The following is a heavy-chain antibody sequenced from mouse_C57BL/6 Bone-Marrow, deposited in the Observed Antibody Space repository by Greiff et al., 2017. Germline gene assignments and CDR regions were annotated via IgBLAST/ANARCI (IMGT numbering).Heavy chain of an antibody. Sequence: VQRVESGPELVKPGASVKISCKASGYAFSSSWMNWVKQRPGKGLEWIGRIYPGDGDTNYNGKFKGKATLTADKSSSTAYMQLSSLTSEDSAVYFCASITTVVATRGYFDYWGQGTTLTVSS. CDR3: ASITTVVATRGYFDY. V-gene: IGHV1-82*01. J-gene: IGHJ2*01. D-gene: IGHD1-1*01. CDR1: GYAFSSSW. CDR2: IYPGDGDT.